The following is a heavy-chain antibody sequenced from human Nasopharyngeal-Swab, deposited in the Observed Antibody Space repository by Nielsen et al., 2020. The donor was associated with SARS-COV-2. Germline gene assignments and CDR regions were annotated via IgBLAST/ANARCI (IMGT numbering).Heavy chain of an antibody. CDR3: AREARAGVVVAATVDV. CDR1: GGSFRGYY. CDR2: INHSGST. V-gene: IGHV4-34*01. D-gene: IGHD2-15*01. J-gene: IGHJ6*04. Sequence: SETLSLTCAVYGGSFRGYYWSWIRQPPGKGLEWIGEINHSGSTNYNPSLKRRVTISVDTSKNQLSLKLSSVTAADTAVYYCAREARAGVVVAATVDVWGKGTTVTVSS.